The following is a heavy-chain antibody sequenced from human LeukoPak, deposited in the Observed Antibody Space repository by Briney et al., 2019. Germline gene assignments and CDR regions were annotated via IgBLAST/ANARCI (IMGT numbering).Heavy chain of an antibody. CDR2: ISGSGGST. Sequence: PGGSLRLSCAASGFTFSSYGMSWVRQAPGKGLEWVSAISGSGGSTYYADSVKGRFTISRDNSKNTLYLQMNSLRAEDTAVYYCAKGLLRQQLVYFDYWGQGTLVTVSS. CDR3: AKGLLRQQLVYFDY. CDR1: GFTFSSYG. V-gene: IGHV3-23*01. D-gene: IGHD6-13*01. J-gene: IGHJ4*02.